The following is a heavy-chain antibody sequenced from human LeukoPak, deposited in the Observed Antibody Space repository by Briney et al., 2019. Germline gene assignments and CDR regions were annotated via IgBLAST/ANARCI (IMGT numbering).Heavy chain of an antibody. J-gene: IGHJ4*02. Sequence: ASVKVSCKASGYTSTGYYMHWVRQAPGQGLEWMGWINPNSGGTNYAQKFQGRVTMTRDTSISTAYMELSRLRSDDTAVYYCARDRYGDGFAHFDYWGQGALVTVSS. CDR1: GYTSTGYY. D-gene: IGHD5-24*01. CDR2: INPNSGGT. V-gene: IGHV1-2*02. CDR3: ARDRYGDGFAHFDY.